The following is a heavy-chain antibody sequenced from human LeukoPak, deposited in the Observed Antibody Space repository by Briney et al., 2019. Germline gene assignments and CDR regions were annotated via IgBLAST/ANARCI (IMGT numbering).Heavy chain of an antibody. Sequence: GGSLRRSCAASGFTFDDYGMSWVRQAPGKGLEWVSGINWNGGSTGYADSVKGRFTISRDNAKNSLYLQMNSLRAEDTALYYCARAGGDGDYDPLDYYYMDVWGKGTTVTVSS. D-gene: IGHD4-17*01. J-gene: IGHJ6*03. CDR3: ARAGGDGDYDPLDYYYMDV. CDR1: GFTFDDYG. V-gene: IGHV3-20*04. CDR2: INWNGGST.